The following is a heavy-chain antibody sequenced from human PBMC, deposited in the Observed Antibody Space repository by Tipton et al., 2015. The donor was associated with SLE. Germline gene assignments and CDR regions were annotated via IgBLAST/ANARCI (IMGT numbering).Heavy chain of an antibody. CDR2: IYHSGST. J-gene: IGHJ3*01. Sequence: TLSLTCAVSGYSIRSGYYWGWIRQPPGKGLEWIGSIYHSGSTYYNPSLESRVTMSVDPSKNQFSLTLMSVTAADTAVYFCARIIAGHGDAFDVWGQGTMVTVSS. CDR3: ARIIAGHGDAFDV. CDR1: GYSIRSGYY. V-gene: IGHV4-38-2*01.